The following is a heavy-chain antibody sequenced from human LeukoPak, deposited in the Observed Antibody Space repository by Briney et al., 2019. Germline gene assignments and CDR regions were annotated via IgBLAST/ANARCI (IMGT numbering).Heavy chain of an antibody. CDR2: TSHRGST. CDR3: ARVVPAATVDY. D-gene: IGHD2-2*01. CDR1: GGSISSTNW. V-gene: IGHV4-4*02. J-gene: IGHJ4*02. Sequence: SETLSLTCSVSGGSISSTNWWSWVRQPPGKGLEWIGGTSHRGSTNYNPSLKSRVTISVDTSKNQFSLKLSSVTAADTAVYYCARVVPAATVDYWGQGTLVTVSS.